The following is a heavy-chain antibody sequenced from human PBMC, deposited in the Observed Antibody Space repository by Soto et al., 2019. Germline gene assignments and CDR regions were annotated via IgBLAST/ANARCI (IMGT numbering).Heavy chain of an antibody. V-gene: IGHV4-59*12. CDR2: IYYSGST. D-gene: IGHD3-9*01. CDR1: GGSISSYY. Sequence: SETLSLTCTVSGGSISSYYWSWIRQPPVKGLEWIGYIYYSGSTNYNPSLKSRVTISVDKSISTAYLQWSTLKASDTAMYYCARLGFEYDTSTPYYNVLHYYGVDVWGQGTTVTVSS. J-gene: IGHJ6*02. CDR3: ARLGFEYDTSTPYYNVLHYYGVDV.